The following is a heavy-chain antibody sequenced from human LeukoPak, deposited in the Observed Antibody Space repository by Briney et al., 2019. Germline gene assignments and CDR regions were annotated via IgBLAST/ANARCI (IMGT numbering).Heavy chain of an antibody. CDR3: ARGAPLVDAFDI. CDR2: INTSGSTI. J-gene: IGHJ3*02. Sequence: GGSLRLSCAASGFTFSSYEMNWVRQTPGKGLEWVSYINTSGSTIYYADSVKGRFTISRDNAKNSLYLQMNSLRAEDTAVYYCARGAPLVDAFDIWGQGTMVTVSS. V-gene: IGHV3-48*03. CDR1: GFTFSSYE. D-gene: IGHD2-15*01.